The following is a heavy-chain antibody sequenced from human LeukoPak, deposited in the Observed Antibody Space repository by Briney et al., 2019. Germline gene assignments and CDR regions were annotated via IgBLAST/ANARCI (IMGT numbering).Heavy chain of an antibody. J-gene: IGHJ5*02. CDR3: ARAVYYYDSSPNWFDP. D-gene: IGHD3-22*01. Sequence: ASVKVSCKASGYTFTSCGISWVRQAPGQGLEWMGWISAYNGNTNYAQKLQGRVTMTTDTSTSTAYMELRSLRSDDTAVYYCARAVYYYDSSPNWFDPWGQGTLVTVSS. CDR1: GYTFTSCG. V-gene: IGHV1-18*01. CDR2: ISAYNGNT.